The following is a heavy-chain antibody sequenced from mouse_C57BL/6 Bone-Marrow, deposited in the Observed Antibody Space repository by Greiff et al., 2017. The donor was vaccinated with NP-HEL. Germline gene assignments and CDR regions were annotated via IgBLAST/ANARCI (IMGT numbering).Heavy chain of an antibody. D-gene: IGHD3-1*01. CDR2: ISDGGSYT. Sequence: EVMLVESGGGLVKPGGSLKLSCAASGFTFSSYAMSWVRQTPEKRLEWVATISDGGSYTYYPDNVKGQFTISRDNAKNNLYLQMSHLKAEDTAMYYCARGGGYTHWGQGTTLTVSS. J-gene: IGHJ2*01. CDR1: GFTFSSYA. CDR3: ARGGGYTH. V-gene: IGHV5-4*03.